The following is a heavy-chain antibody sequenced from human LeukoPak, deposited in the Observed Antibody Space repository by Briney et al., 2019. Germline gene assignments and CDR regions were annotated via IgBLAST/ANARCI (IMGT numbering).Heavy chain of an antibody. CDR2: INPSGGST. J-gene: IGHJ3*02. D-gene: IGHD1-26*01. V-gene: IGHV1-46*01. CDR3: ARDGGSSPGDAFDI. CDR1: GYTFTSYY. Sequence: ASVKVSCKASGYTFTSYYMHWVRQAPGQGLEWMGIINPSGGSTSYAQKFQGRVTMTRDTSTSTVYIEVSSLRSEDPAVYYFARDGGSSPGDAFDILGQGTMVTVPS.